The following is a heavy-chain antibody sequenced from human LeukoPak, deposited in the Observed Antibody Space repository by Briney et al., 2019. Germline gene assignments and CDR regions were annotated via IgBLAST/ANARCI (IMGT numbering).Heavy chain of an antibody. V-gene: IGHV4-34*01. CDR2: INHGGST. D-gene: IGHD2-2*01. CDR3: ARGIVVVPAAMPHFDY. CDR1: GGSFSGYY. J-gene: IGHJ4*02. Sequence: SETLSLTCAVYGGSFSGYYWSWIRQPPGKGLEWIGEINHGGSTNYNPSLNSRVTISVDTSKNQFSLKLSSVTAADTAVYYCARGIVVVPAAMPHFDYWGQGTLVTVSS.